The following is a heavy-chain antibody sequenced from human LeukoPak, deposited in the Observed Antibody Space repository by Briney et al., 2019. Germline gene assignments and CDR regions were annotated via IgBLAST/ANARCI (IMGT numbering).Heavy chain of an antibody. CDR1: GDSISNYY. D-gene: IGHD6-6*01. CDR2: IYTSGST. Sequence: SETLSLTCTVSGDSISNYYWSWIRQPAGKGLEWIGRIYTSGSTNYNPSLKSRVTMSVDTSKNQFSLKLSSVTAADTAVYYCARAAIAARPNYYYYYMDVWGKGTTVTVSS. CDR3: ARAAIAARPNYYYYYMDV. J-gene: IGHJ6*03. V-gene: IGHV4-4*07.